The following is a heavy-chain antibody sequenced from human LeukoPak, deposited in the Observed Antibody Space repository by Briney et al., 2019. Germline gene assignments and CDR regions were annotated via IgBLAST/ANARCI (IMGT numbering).Heavy chain of an antibody. J-gene: IGHJ4*02. CDR3: AREYWYYDSSGYYSFSLGY. CDR2: INPSGGST. V-gene: IGHV1-46*01. CDR1: GYTFTGYY. Sequence: AASVKVSCKASGYTFTGYYMHWVRQAPGQGLEWMGIINPSGGSTSYAQKFQGRVTMTRDTSTSTVYMELSSLRSEDTAVYYCAREYWYYDSSGYYSFSLGYWGQGTLVTVSS. D-gene: IGHD3-22*01.